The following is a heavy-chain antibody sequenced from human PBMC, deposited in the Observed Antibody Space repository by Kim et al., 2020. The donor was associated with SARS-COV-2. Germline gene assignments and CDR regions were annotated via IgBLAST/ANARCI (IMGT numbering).Heavy chain of an antibody. CDR2: IWHDGSNT. V-gene: IGHV3-33*01. CDR1: GFTFSTYG. Sequence: GGSLRLSCAASGFTFSTYGMHWIRQAPGKGLEWVTYIWHDGSNTDYVESVKGRFTISRDNSKNTVYLQMNSLRVEDAAVYWCARASSRTAFDVWGQGTVVSVSP. CDR3: ARASSRTAFDV. J-gene: IGHJ3*01.